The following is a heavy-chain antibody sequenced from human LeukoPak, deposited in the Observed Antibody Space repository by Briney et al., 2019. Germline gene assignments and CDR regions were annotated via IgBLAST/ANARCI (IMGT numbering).Heavy chain of an antibody. D-gene: IGHD3-16*02. Sequence: PSETLSLTCTVSGGSISSSSYYWGWIRQPPGKGLEWIGSIYYSGSTYYNPSLKSRVTISVDTSKNQFSLKLSSVTAADTAVYYCAGYPPRRWFDPWGQGTLVTVSS. J-gene: IGHJ5*02. V-gene: IGHV4-39*07. CDR1: GGSISSSSYY. CDR3: AGYPPRRWFDP. CDR2: IYYSGST.